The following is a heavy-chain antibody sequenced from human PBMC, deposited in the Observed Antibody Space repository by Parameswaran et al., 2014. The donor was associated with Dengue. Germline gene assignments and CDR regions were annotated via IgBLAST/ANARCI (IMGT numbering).Heavy chain of an antibody. Sequence: WVRQAPGQGLEWMGIINPSGGSTSYAQKFQGRVTMTRDTSTSTVYMELSSLRSEDTAVYYCARAQTSPSDMTTVTFDYWGQGTLVTVSS. V-gene: IGHV1-46*01. CDR3: ARAQTSPSDMTTVTFDY. J-gene: IGHJ4*02. CDR2: INPSGGST. D-gene: IGHD4-17*01.